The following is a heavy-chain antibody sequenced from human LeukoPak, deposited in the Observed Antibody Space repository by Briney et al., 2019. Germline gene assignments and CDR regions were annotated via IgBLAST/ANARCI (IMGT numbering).Heavy chain of an antibody. CDR3: AKERDYGPADY. D-gene: IGHD4/OR15-4a*01. CDR2: LSGSGSST. V-gene: IGHV3-23*01. Sequence: GGSLRLSCAASGFSFTSYAMSWVRQAPGKGLEWVSGLSGSGSSTDYADSVKGRFTVSRDNSKNTLFLQMNSLRAEDTAIYYCAKERDYGPADYWGQGTLVTVSS. J-gene: IGHJ4*02. CDR1: GFSFTSYA.